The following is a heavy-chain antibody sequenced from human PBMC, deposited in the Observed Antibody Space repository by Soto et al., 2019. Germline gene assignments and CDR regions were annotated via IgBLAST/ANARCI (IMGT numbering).Heavy chain of an antibody. J-gene: IGHJ5*02. CDR2: IIPIFGTA. V-gene: IGHV1-69*12. Sequence: QVQLVQSGAEVKKPGSSVKVSCKVSGGTFSSYAISWVRQAPGQGLEWMGGIIPIFGTANYAQKFQGRVTITADESTSTAYMELSSLRSEDTAVYYCARGYIAVADTVNWFDPWGQGTLVTVSS. CDR3: ARGYIAVADTVNWFDP. CDR1: GGTFSSYA. D-gene: IGHD6-19*01.